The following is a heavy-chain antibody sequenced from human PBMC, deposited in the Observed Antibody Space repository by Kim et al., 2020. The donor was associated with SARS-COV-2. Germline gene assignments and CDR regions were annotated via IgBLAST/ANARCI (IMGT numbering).Heavy chain of an antibody. CDR2: IYHSGST. D-gene: IGHD6-13*01. CDR3: VKEVRSIWYNCFDA. V-gene: IGHV4-38-2*02. Sequence: SETLSLTCTVSDYSINRSFYWGWIRQSPGKGLEWIGSIYHSGSTYYNPSLKSRVTISVDTSKNQFSLNLRSVTVADTAVYYCVKEVRSIWYNCFDAWGQGALVTVSS. J-gene: IGHJ5*02. CDR1: DYSINRSFY.